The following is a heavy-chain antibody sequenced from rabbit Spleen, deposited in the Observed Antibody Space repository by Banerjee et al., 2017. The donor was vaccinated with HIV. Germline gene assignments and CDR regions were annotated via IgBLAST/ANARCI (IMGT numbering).Heavy chain of an antibody. D-gene: IGHD8-1*01. CDR1: GFDFSGGYW. CDR3: ARDTGSSFSSYGMDL. Sequence: QSLEESGGDLVKPGASLTLTCTASGFDFSGGYWICWVRQAPGKGLEWIACIVTGSGGRTDYASWAKGRFTISKTSSTVTLQMTSLTAADTATYFCARDTGSSFSSYGMDLWGPRHPGHRL. J-gene: IGHJ6*01. V-gene: IGHV1S40*01. CDR2: IVTGSGGRT.